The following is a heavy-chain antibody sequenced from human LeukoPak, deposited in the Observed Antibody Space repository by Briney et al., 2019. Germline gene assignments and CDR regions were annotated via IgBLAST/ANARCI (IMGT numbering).Heavy chain of an antibody. CDR1: GFSVSNYY. J-gene: IGHJ4*02. CDR2: MYTGGGR. CDR3: TRGQSYCGADCYSD. Sequence: GGSLRLSCAASGFSVSNYYMSWVRQPPGKGLEWASVMYTGGGRYYGDSVKGRFTISRDNSKNTVFLQMNSLRVEDTALYYCTRGQSYCGADCYSDWGQGTLVTVSS. D-gene: IGHD2-21*02. V-gene: IGHV3-66*01.